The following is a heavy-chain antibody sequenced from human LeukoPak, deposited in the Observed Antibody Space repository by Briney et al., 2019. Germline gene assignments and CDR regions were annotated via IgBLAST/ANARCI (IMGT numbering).Heavy chain of an antibody. CDR3: ATCRDGYNCPFDY. Sequence: PGGSLRLSCAASGFTFSSYGMHWVRQCPGKGLEWVAVIWYDGSNKYYADSVKGRFTISRDNSKNTLYLQMNSLRAEDAAVYYCATCRDGYNCPFDYWGQGTLVTVSS. V-gene: IGHV3-33*01. J-gene: IGHJ4*02. CDR1: GFTFSSYG. D-gene: IGHD5-24*01. CDR2: IWYDGSNK.